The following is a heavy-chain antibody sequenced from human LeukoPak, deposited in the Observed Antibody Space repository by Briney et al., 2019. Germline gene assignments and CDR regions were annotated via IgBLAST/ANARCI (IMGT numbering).Heavy chain of an antibody. Sequence: PSETLSLTCTVSGASISSTSYYWGWIRQPPGKGLEWIGTISYSGSSGSTSYNSSLKSPVTISVDTSKDQFSLKLSSVTAADTAMYYCARRVSGSYSDYWGQGTLVTVSS. V-gene: IGHV4-39*01. CDR2: ISYSGSSGST. D-gene: IGHD1-26*01. J-gene: IGHJ4*02. CDR1: GASISSTSYY. CDR3: ARRVSGSYSDY.